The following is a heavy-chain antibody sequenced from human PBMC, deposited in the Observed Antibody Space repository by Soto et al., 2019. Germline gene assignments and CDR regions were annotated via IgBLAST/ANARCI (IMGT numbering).Heavy chain of an antibody. Sequence: SETLSLTCAVYGGSFSGYYWSWIRQPPGKGLEWIGDIYHSGSTNYNPSLKSRVTISVDTSKNQFSLKLSSVTAADTAVYYCAREYSSSADYYYYGMDVWGQGTTVTVSS. CDR1: GGSFSGYY. V-gene: IGHV4-34*01. D-gene: IGHD6-6*01. CDR2: IYHSGST. J-gene: IGHJ6*02. CDR3: AREYSSSADYYYYGMDV.